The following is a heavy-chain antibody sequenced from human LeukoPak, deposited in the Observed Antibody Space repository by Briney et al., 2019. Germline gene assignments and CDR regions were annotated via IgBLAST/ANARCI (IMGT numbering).Heavy chain of an antibody. V-gene: IGHV4-4*07. CDR1: GDSISGNY. Sequence: PSETLSLTCTVSGDSISGNYWTWIRQPPGKGLEWIGRIYTSGSTNYNPSLKSRVTMSVDTSKNQFSLKLSSVTAADTAVYYCARDGYYYDSSGSGTTFDYWGQGTLVTVSS. CDR2: IYTSGST. D-gene: IGHD3-22*01. CDR3: ARDGYYYDSSGSGTTFDY. J-gene: IGHJ4*02.